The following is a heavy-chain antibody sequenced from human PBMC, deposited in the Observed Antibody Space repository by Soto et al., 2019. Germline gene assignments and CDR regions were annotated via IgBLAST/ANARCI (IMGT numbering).Heavy chain of an antibody. Sequence: SETLSLTCVVDGGSFRGYYWSWIRQPPGKGLEWIGEINHSGSTNYNPSLKSRVTISVDTSKNQFSLKLSSVTAADTAVYYCARTSAQYYDILTGYYLFYYYYGMD. J-gene: IGHJ6*01. CDR3: ARTSAQYYDILTGYYLFYYYYGMD. D-gene: IGHD3-9*01. V-gene: IGHV4-34*01. CDR2: INHSGST. CDR1: GGSFRGYY.